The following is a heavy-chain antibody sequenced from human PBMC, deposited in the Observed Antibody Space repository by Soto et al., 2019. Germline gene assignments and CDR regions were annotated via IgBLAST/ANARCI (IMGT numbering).Heavy chain of an antibody. CDR3: AREYEDYSNYLGQADY. D-gene: IGHD4-4*01. J-gene: IGHJ4*02. Sequence: GGSLRLSCAASGFTFSSYGMHWVRQAPGKGLEWVAVIWYDGSNKYYADSVKGRFTISRDNSKNTLYLQMNSLRAEDTAVYYCAREYEDYSNYLGQADYWGQGTLVTVSS. V-gene: IGHV3-33*01. CDR2: IWYDGSNK. CDR1: GFTFSSYG.